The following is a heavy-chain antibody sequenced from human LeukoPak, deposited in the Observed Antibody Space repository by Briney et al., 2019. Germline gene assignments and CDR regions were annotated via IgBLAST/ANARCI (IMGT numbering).Heavy chain of an antibody. CDR2: IYPGDSHT. CDR1: GSIFTSYW. Sequence: GESLQISCKGSGSIFTSYWIGWVRQLPGKGLEWMGIIYPGDSHTRYRPSFHAQVTISADKSISTAYLQWSSLKASDTAMYYCARMGDYGDYPNSFDPWGQGTLVTVSS. D-gene: IGHD4-17*01. J-gene: IGHJ5*02. CDR3: ARMGDYGDYPNSFDP. V-gene: IGHV5-51*01.